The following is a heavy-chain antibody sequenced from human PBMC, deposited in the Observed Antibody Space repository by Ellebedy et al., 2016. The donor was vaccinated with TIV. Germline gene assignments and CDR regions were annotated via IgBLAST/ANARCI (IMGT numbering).Heavy chain of an antibody. CDR1: GGSISTSNYY. V-gene: IGHV4-39*07. Sequence: MPSETLSLTCTGSGGSISTSNYYWGWIRQPPGKGLEWIGSIFYTGSTHYNTSLKSRVTMSLDTSKNQFSLKLSSVTAADTAVYYCAFNYGSGSYGFDYWGQGTLVTVSS. J-gene: IGHJ4*02. D-gene: IGHD3-10*01. CDR3: AFNYGSGSYGFDY. CDR2: IFYTGST.